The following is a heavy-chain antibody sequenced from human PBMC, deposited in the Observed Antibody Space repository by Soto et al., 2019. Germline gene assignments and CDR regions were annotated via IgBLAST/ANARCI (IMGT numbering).Heavy chain of an antibody. D-gene: IGHD3-9*01. CDR3: AKDQLRYFDWAPRGGMDV. V-gene: IGHV3-30*18. CDR2: ISYDGSNK. CDR1: GFTFSSYG. J-gene: IGHJ6*02. Sequence: QVQLVESGGGVVQPGRSLRLSCAASGFTFSSYGMHWVHQAPGKGLEWVAVISYDGSNKYYADSVKGRFTISRDNSKNTLYLQMNSLRAEDTAVYYCAKDQLRYFDWAPRGGMDVWGQGTTVTVSS.